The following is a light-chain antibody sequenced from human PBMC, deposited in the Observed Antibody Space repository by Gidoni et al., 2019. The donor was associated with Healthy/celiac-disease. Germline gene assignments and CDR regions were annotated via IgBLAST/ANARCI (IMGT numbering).Light chain of an antibody. CDR2: EVS. J-gene: IGLJ3*02. CDR1: SSAVGSYNL. Sequence: QAALTKPASVSGPPGPSITISCTGTSSAVGSYNLVSWYQQDSGKAPKLMIYEVSNRPSGVSNRFSGSKSGNTASLTISGLQAEDEADYYCCSYAGSSTWVFGGGTKLTVL. CDR3: CSYAGSSTWV. V-gene: IGLV2-23*02.